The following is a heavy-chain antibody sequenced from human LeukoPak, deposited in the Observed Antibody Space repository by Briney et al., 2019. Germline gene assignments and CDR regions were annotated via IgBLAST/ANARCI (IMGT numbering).Heavy chain of an antibody. V-gene: IGHV1-2*02. CDR1: GYTFTGYY. D-gene: IGHD2-2*01. CDR2: INPNSGGT. CDR3: ARDPTYCSSTSCYLSNAFDI. Sequence: ASVKVSCKASGYTFTGYYMHWVRQAPGQGLERMGWINPNSGGTNYAQKFQGRVTMTRDTSISTAYMELSRLRSDDTAVYYCARDPTYCSSTSCYLSNAFDIWGQGTMVTVSS. J-gene: IGHJ3*02.